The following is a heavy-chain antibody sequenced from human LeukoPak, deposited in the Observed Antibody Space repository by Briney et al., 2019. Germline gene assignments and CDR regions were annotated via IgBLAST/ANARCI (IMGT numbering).Heavy chain of an antibody. CDR1: GFSFSGYG. Sequence: GGPLRLSCAASGFSFSGYGMHWVRQAPGKGLQWMSFIRYDGSYKYYADSVNGRFTISRDNSKNTLYLQMDNLRPDDTAIYYCAGIAVAGLYWGQGTLVTVSS. CDR3: AGIAVAGLY. V-gene: IGHV3-30*02. D-gene: IGHD6-19*01. CDR2: IRYDGSYK. J-gene: IGHJ4*02.